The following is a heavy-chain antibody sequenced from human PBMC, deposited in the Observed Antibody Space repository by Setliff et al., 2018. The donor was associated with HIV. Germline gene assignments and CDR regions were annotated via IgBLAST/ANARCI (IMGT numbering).Heavy chain of an antibody. D-gene: IGHD5-12*01. CDR1: TESLTRYD. V-gene: IGHV4-34*01. J-gene: IGHJ6*02. CDR2: SNQSGSG. CDR3: AKGRRGYDSRLFYYHHGMDV. Sequence: PSETLSLTCAVYTESLTRYDWAWIRQPPGKGLEWIGESNQSGSGNYNPSLKSRVTISVDTSKNEFFPNMGSVTAADTAVYYCAKGRRGYDSRLFYYHHGMDVWGQGTTVTVSS.